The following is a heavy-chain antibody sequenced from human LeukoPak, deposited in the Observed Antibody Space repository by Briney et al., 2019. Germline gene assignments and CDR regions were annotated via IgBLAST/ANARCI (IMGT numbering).Heavy chain of an antibody. D-gene: IGHD1-26*01. CDR1: GFTFSSSA. V-gene: IGHV3-23*01. Sequence: GGSLRLSCAASGFTFSSSAMSWVRQAPGKGLEWVSAISNNGGYTYYADSVQGRFTISRDNSKSTLCLQMNSLRAEDTAVYYCARDRYVGATTAGDSDSWGQGTLVTVSS. CDR3: ARDRYVGATTAGDSDS. J-gene: IGHJ4*02. CDR2: ISNNGGYT.